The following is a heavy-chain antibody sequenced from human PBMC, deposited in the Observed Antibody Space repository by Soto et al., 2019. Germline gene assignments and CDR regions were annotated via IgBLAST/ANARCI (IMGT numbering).Heavy chain of an antibody. J-gene: IGHJ4*02. V-gene: IGHV4-34*01. Sequence: PSETLSLTCAVYGGSFIGYYWSWIRQPPVKGLEWIGEINHSGSTNYSPSLKSRVTISGDTSKNQFSLKLSSVTAAATAVYYCARGSQQQLVFGLDYWGQGTLVTVSS. D-gene: IGHD6-13*01. CDR2: INHSGST. CDR1: GGSFIGYY. CDR3: ARGSQQQLVFGLDY.